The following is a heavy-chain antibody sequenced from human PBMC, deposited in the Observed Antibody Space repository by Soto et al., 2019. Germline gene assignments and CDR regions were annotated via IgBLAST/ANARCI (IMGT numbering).Heavy chain of an antibody. CDR3: ASPRKYCSSTSCYQFIDY. D-gene: IGHD2-2*01. CDR2: IYYSGST. CDR1: GGSISSSSYY. J-gene: IGHJ4*02. V-gene: IGHV4-39*01. Sequence: SETLSLTCTVSGGSISSSSYYWGWIRQPPGKGLEWIGSIYYSGSTYYNPSLKSRVTISVDTSKNQFSLKLSSVTAADTAVYYCASPRKYCSSTSCYQFIDYWGQGTLVTVSS.